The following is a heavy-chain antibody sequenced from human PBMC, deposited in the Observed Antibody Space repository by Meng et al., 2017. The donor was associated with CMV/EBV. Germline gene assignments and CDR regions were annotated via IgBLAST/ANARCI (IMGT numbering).Heavy chain of an antibody. Sequence: GGSLRLSCAASGFIFSDYYMNWIRQAPGKGLEWVSAISGGGGSTYYADSVKGRFTISRDNSKNTLYLQMNSLRAEDTAVYYCAKTTAVDTRSYYYYGMDVWGQGTTVTVSS. D-gene: IGHD6-13*01. CDR2: ISGGGGST. J-gene: IGHJ6*02. CDR1: GFIFSDYY. CDR3: AKTTAVDTRSYYYYGMDV. V-gene: IGHV3-23*01.